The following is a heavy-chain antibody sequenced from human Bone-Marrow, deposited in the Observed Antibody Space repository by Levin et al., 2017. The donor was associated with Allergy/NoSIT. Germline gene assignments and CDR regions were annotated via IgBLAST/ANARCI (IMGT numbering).Heavy chain of an antibody. V-gene: IGHV3-21*06. CDR1: GFPLSSFS. D-gene: IGHD2/OR15-2a*01. CDR3: AKVGISGPIRTNCFDP. J-gene: IGHJ5*02. CDR2: ISTTGTYI. Sequence: PGGSLRLSCAASGFPLSSFSMHWVRQAPGKGLEWVSSISTTGTYIYYADSVRGRFTISKDNAKNSLYLQMDSLRAEDTAVYYCAKVGISGPIRTNCFDPWGQGTLVTVSS.